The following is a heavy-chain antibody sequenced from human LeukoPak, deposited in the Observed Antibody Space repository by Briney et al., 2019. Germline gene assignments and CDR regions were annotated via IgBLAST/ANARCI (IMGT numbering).Heavy chain of an antibody. CDR3: ARDPPLDAFDI. J-gene: IGHJ3*02. CDR2: IYYRGST. CDR1: GGSISSYY. Sequence: KPSETLSLTCTVSGGSISSYYWSWIRQPPGKGLDWIGYIYYRGSTNYNPSLKSRVTISVDTSKNHFSLKLGSVTAADSAVYYCARDPPLDAFDIWGQGTMVTVSS. V-gene: IGHV4-59*01.